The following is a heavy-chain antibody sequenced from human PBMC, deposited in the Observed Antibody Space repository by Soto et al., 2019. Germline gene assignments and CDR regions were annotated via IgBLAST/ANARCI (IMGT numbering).Heavy chain of an antibody. J-gene: IGHJ6*02. Sequence: SETLSLTCTVSGGSISSSSYYWGRLRPPPGKGLEWIGNINHSGSTYYNPSLKSRVTISGDTSKNQFSLKLSSVTAADTAVYYCARGAIVGATKGVGYYYGMDVWGQGTTVTVSS. CDR1: GGSISSSSYY. CDR2: INHSGST. V-gene: IGHV4-39*07. CDR3: ARGAIVGATKGVGYYYGMDV. D-gene: IGHD1-26*01.